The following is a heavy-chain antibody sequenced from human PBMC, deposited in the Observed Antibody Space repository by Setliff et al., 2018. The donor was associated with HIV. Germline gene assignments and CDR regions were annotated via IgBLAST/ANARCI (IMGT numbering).Heavy chain of an antibody. J-gene: IGHJ4*02. CDR1: GGSMSSFY. D-gene: IGHD1-7*01. V-gene: IGHV4-59*01. Sequence: PSETLSLTCNVSGGSMSSFYWSWIRQSPEKGLEWIGYIYYSGTTNYNPALESRVTIAVDTSKNQFSLRLTSVTSADTAVYYCSRGGTMAEYWGPGKLFPFSS. CDR3: SRGGTMAEY. CDR2: IYYSGTT.